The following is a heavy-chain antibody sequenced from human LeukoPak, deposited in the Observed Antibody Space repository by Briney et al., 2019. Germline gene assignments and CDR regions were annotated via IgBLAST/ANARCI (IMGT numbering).Heavy chain of an antibody. CDR3: TRAKVPPRPTWFGS. V-gene: IGHV1-69*06. CDR2: IIPIFGTA. Sequence: ASVKVSCKAPGGTFSSYAISWVRQAPGQGLEWMGGIIPIFGTANYAQKFQGRVDLTWDTSTNTIYMELARLRSEDTAVYYCTRAKVPPRPTWFGSWGQGTLVTVSS. J-gene: IGHJ5*01. D-gene: IGHD3-10*01. CDR1: GGTFSSYA.